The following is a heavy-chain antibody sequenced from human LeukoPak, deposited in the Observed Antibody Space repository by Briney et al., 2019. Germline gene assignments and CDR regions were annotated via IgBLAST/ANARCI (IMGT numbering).Heavy chain of an antibody. CDR1: GGSIRSHY. CDR3: ARDLSGNYPEFDY. D-gene: IGHD1-26*01. V-gene: IGHV4-59*11. J-gene: IGHJ4*02. Sequence: SETLSLTCTVSGGSIRSHYWSWIRQPPGKGLEWIGYIYHSGSTNYNPSLKSRVTISIDTSKNQFSLKLSSVTAADTAVYYCARDLSGNYPEFDYWGQGTLVTVSS. CDR2: IYHSGST.